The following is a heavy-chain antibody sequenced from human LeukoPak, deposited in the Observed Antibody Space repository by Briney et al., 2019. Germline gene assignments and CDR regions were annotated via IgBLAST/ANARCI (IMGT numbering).Heavy chain of an antibody. Sequence: SETLSLTCAVSGYSISSGYYWGWIRQPPGKGLEWIGSIYHSGSTYYNPSLKSRVTISVDTSKNQFSLKLSSVTAADTAVYYCARVALKAGGYWGQGTLVTVSS. J-gene: IGHJ4*02. CDR1: GYSISSGYY. CDR3: ARVALKAGGY. D-gene: IGHD3-10*01. V-gene: IGHV4-38-2*01. CDR2: IYHSGST.